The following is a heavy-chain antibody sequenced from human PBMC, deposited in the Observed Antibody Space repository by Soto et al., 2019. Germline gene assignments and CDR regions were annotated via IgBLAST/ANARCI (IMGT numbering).Heavy chain of an antibody. CDR3: ARVGGQLVPGFDY. J-gene: IGHJ4*02. Sequence: EVQLVESGGGLVKPGGSLRLSCAASGFTFSSYSMNWVRQAPGKGLEWVSSISSSSSYIYYADSVKGRFTISRDNAKNSLYLQMNSPRAEDTAVYYCARVGGQLVPGFDYWGQRTLVTVSS. CDR1: GFTFSSYS. D-gene: IGHD6-6*01. CDR2: ISSSSSYI. V-gene: IGHV3-21*01.